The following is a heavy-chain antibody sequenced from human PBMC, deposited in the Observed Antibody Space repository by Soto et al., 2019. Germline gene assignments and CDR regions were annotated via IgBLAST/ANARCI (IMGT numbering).Heavy chain of an antibody. CDR3: ARKPKQQLFTFDP. V-gene: IGHV5-10-1*01. Sequence: GESLKISCKGSGYSFTSYWISWVRQMPGKGLEWMGRIDPSDSYTNYSPSFQGHVTISADKSISTAYLQWSSLKASDTAMYYCARKPKQQLFTFDPWGQGTLVTVSS. D-gene: IGHD6-13*01. J-gene: IGHJ5*02. CDR2: IDPSDSYT. CDR1: GYSFTSYW.